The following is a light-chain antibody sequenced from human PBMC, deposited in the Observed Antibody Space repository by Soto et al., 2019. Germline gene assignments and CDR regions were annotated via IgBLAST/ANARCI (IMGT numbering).Light chain of an antibody. CDR2: AAS. Sequence: DIQMTQSPSSLSASVGDRVTITCRASQTISTYLSWHQQKPGKAPKLLIHAASSLQSGVPSRFSGSGSGTDFTLTISSLQPEDFATYYCLQSYGAPTFGQGTKVDIK. V-gene: IGKV1-39*01. J-gene: IGKJ1*01. CDR3: LQSYGAPT. CDR1: QTISTY.